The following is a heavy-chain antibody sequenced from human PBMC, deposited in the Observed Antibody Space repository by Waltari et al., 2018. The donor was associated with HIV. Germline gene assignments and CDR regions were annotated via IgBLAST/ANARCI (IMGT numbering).Heavy chain of an antibody. CDR1: GSTLSSDW. CDR2: IKEDGSEK. V-gene: IGHV3-7*01. CDR3: ARSRSDAFDI. J-gene: IGHJ3*02. Sequence: EVQLVESGGGLVQPGGSLRLSCEATGSTLSSDWMTWVRQAPGKGLGWVANIKEDGSEKWYVDSVKGLFNISRDNAKNSVYLQMNSLRAEDTAVYYCARSRSDAFDIWGQGTMVTVSS.